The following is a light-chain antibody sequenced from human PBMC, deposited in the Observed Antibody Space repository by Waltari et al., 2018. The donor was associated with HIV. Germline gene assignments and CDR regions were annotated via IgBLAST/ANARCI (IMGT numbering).Light chain of an antibody. J-gene: IGKJ1*01. Sequence: FVMTQSPASLAVSLGERATINCTSGQSVLYSPNSKNYLAWYQQKPGHPPKLLIYWASTRESGVPDRFSGGGSGTDFTLTISSLQAEDVAVYFCLQYYTTPQTFGQGTKVEIK. V-gene: IGKV4-1*01. CDR1: QSVLYSPNSKNY. CDR2: WAS. CDR3: LQYYTTPQT.